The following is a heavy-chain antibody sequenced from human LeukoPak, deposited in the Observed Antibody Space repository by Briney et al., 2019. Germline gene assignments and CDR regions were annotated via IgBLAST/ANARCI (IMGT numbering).Heavy chain of an antibody. CDR1: GFTFSTYA. CDR2: ISGSGGTT. J-gene: IGHJ4*02. CDR3: AKDQTSGRYY. D-gene: IGHD1-26*01. Sequence: GGSLRLSCAASGFTFSTYAMSWVRQAPGKGLDWVSAISGSGGTTYYADSVQCRFTISRDNSKNTLYLQMNSRRAEDTAVYYCAKDQTSGRYYWGQGTLVTVSS. V-gene: IGHV3-23*01.